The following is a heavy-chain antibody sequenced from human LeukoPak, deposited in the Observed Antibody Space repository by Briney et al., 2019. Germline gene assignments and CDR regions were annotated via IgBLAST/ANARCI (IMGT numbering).Heavy chain of an antibody. V-gene: IGHV3-23*01. CDR3: AKVTLGYCSGGSCYEGGY. J-gene: IGHJ4*02. CDR2: ISGSGGST. Sequence: PGGSLRLSCAASGFTFSSYAMSWVRQAPGKGLEWVSAISGSGGSTYYADSVKGRFSISRDNSKNTLYLQMNSLRAEDTAVYYCAKVTLGYCSGGSCYEGGYWGQGTLVTVSS. CDR1: GFTFSSYA. D-gene: IGHD2-15*01.